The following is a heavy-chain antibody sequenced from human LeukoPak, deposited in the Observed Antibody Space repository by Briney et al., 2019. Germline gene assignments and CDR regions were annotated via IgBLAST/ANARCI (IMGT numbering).Heavy chain of an antibody. CDR2: IYYSGSS. V-gene: IGHV4-31*03. J-gene: IGHJ4*02. D-gene: IGHD6-25*01. CDR3: ASQAATTEEPFDF. Sequence: SQTLSLTCTVSGVSISSGGYYWSWIRQHPGKGLEWIGYIYYSGSSYHNPSLKSRIAISVDTSKNQFSLELSSVTAADTAVYYCASQAATTEEPFDFWGQGTLVTVSS. CDR1: GVSISSGGYY.